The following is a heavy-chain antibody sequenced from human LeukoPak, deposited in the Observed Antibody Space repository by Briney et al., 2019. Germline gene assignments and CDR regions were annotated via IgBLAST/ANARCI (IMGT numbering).Heavy chain of an antibody. CDR3: ARSGPAAGRPDAFDI. Sequence: PSGTLSLTCTLSGGSISSSSFYWGWIRQPPGKGLECIGTIYYSGITYYNSSLKSRVTISVDTSKNQFSLKLSSVTAADTAVYFCARSGPAAGRPDAFDIWGQGTMVTVSS. J-gene: IGHJ3*02. CDR2: IYYSGIT. D-gene: IGHD2-2*01. V-gene: IGHV4-39*07. CDR1: GGSISSSSFY.